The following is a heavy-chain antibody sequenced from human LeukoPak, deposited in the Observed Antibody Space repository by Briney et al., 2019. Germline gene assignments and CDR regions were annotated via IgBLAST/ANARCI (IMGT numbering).Heavy chain of an antibody. J-gene: IGHJ6*03. V-gene: IGHV4-59*01. CDR1: GGSISSYY. D-gene: IGHD1-14*01. Sequence: PSETLSLTCTVSGGSISSYYWSWLRQPPGKGLGWIGYIYYSGSTNYNPSLKSRVTISVDTSKNQFSLKLSSVTAADTAVYYCARGGPERGYYYYYMDVWGKGTTVTVSS. CDR2: IYYSGST. CDR3: ARGGPERGYYYYYMDV.